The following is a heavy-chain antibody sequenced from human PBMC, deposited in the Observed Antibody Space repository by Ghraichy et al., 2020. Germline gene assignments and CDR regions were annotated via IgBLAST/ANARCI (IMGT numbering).Heavy chain of an antibody. J-gene: IGHJ5*02. CDR3: ATDGFTSAWLPVSWFDP. CDR2: VSHTGTT. Sequence: SETLSLTCTVSGGSISGDNWWSWIRQPPGRGLEWIGEVSHTGTTNYNPSLKSRVTMSVDKSSNQFSLRLRSVTAADTAIYYCATDGFTSAWLPVSWFDPWGQGTLVTVSS. D-gene: IGHD6-19*01. V-gene: IGHV4-4*02. CDR1: GGSISGDNW.